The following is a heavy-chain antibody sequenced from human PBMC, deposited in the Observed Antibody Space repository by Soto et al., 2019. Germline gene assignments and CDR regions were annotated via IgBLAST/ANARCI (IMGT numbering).Heavy chain of an antibody. CDR2: ISYDVSNK. J-gene: IGHJ6*02. CDR1: GFTLSSYC. Sequence: GGSLTLSCAAAGFTLSSYCMHWVRQAPGRGLEWVAVISYDVSNKYYADSVKGRFHIYRDNSTKTMYLQMNSLRAEETAVYYCAKDVVVGATPGLGDYYYYYGMDVWGQGTTVTVSS. V-gene: IGHV3-30*18. CDR3: AKDVVVGATPGLGDYYYYYGMDV. D-gene: IGHD1-26*01.